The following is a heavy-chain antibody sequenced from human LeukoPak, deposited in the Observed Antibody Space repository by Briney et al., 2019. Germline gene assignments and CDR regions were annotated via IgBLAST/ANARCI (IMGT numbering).Heavy chain of an antibody. CDR3: ATAPLLGSSWYYFDY. CDR1: GGTFSSYA. V-gene: IGHV1-69*04. CDR2: IIPILGIA. J-gene: IGHJ4*02. Sequence: SVKVSCKASGGTFSSYAISWVRQAPGQGLEWMGRIIPILGIANYAQKFQGRVTMTEDTSTDTAYMELSSLRSEDTAVYYCATAPLLGSSWYYFDYWGQGTLVTVSS. D-gene: IGHD6-13*01.